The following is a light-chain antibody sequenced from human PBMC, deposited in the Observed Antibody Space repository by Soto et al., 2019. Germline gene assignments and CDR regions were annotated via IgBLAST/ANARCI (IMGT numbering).Light chain of an antibody. V-gene: IGKV3-11*01. Sequence: EIVLTQSPATLSLSPGERATLSCRASQNVRSYLAWYQQKPGQAPRLLIYDASKRATGIPARFSGSGSGTDFTLTISSLEPEDSAVYYCQQRSNWPPGITFGQGRRLEIK. J-gene: IGKJ5*01. CDR3: QQRSNWPPGIT. CDR1: QNVRSY. CDR2: DAS.